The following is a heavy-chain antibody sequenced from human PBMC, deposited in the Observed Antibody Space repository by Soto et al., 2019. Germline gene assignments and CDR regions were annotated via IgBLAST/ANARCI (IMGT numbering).Heavy chain of an antibody. CDR1: GYTFSSYA. Sequence: GGSLRPSFADSGYTFSSYAMRWVHQAPGQGLEWVPAISGSGCIKYYADSVKGRFTISIDNSKNTMYLQMNSRRAEDTAVYYCAKIPTYDILTGYSYYYYGMDVWGQGTTVTVSS. J-gene: IGHJ6*02. CDR2: ISGSGCIK. CDR3: AKIPTYDILTGYSYYYYGMDV. D-gene: IGHD3-9*01. V-gene: IGHV3-23*01.